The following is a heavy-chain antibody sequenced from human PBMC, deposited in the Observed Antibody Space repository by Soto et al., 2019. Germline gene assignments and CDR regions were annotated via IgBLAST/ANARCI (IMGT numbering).Heavy chain of an antibody. D-gene: IGHD3-10*01. CDR1: VGSISSGGYY. CDR2: ISYSGST. CDR3: ARAVLLWFGERLNWFDP. Sequence: QVQLQESGPGLVKPSQTLSLTCTVSVGSISSGGYYWRWIRQHPGEGLELVGYISYSGSTYYNPSLKSRVTISVDTSKNQFSLKLSSVTAADTAVYYCARAVLLWFGERLNWFDPWGQGTLVTVSS. V-gene: IGHV4-31*03. J-gene: IGHJ5*02.